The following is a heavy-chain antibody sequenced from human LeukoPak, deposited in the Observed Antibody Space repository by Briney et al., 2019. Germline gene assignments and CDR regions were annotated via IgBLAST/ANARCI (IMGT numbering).Heavy chain of an antibody. CDR3: ARARAVTTYYYYGMDV. CDR2: INHSGST. V-gene: IGHV4-34*01. J-gene: IGHJ6*02. D-gene: IGHD4-17*01. CDR1: GGSFSGYY. Sequence: SETLSLTCAVYGGSFSGYYWSWIRQPPGKGLEWIGEINHSGSTNYNPSLKSRVTISVDTSKNQFSLKLSSVTAADTAVYYCARARAVTTYYYYGMDVWGQGTTVTVSS.